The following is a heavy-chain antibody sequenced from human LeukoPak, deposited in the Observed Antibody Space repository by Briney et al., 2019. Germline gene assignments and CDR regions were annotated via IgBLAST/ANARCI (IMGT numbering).Heavy chain of an antibody. Sequence: QAGGSLRLSCAASGFTFSSYWMNWARQAPGKGLEWVASINHNGNVNYYVDSVKGRFTISRDNAKNSLYLQMSNLRAEDTAVYFCARGGGLDVWGKGATVTVS. V-gene: IGHV3-7*03. D-gene: IGHD3-16*01. CDR3: ARGGGLDV. CDR1: GFTFSSYW. J-gene: IGHJ6*04. CDR2: INHNGNVN.